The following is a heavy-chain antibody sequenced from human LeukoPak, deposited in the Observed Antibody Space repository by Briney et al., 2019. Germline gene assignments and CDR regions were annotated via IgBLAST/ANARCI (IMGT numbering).Heavy chain of an antibody. CDR1: GFTFSSYS. D-gene: IGHD6-13*01. J-gene: IGHJ3*02. V-gene: IGHV3-21*01. CDR3: ARASSEISTSIAAAGFDAFDI. CDR2: ISSSSSYI. Sequence: PGGSLRLSCAASGFTFSSYSMNWVRQAPGKGLEWVSSISSSSSYIYYADSVKGRFTISRDNAKNSLYLQMNSLRAEDTAVYYCARASSEISTSIAAAGFDAFDIWGQGTMVTVSS.